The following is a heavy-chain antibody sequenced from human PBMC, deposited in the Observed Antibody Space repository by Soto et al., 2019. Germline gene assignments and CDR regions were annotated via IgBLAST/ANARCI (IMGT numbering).Heavy chain of an antibody. D-gene: IGHD3-10*01. CDR1: GGSFSGFS. CDR3: ARGLAGSGVHYFDS. V-gene: IGHV4-34*01. Sequence: QVPLQQWGAGLLKPSETLSLTCAVNGGSFSGFSWTWIRQPPGKDLEWIGEVNHGGSTKYNPSLKGRVTMSVDTSKKQFSLKLYSVTAADTAVFYCARGLAGSGVHYFDSWDQGILVTVSS. CDR2: VNHGGST. J-gene: IGHJ4*02.